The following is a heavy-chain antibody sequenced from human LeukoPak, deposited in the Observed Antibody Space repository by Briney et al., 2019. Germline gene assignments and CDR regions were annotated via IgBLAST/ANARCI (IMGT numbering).Heavy chain of an antibody. Sequence: GGSLRLSCAASGFTFSQYAMHWVRQAPGKGLEWVAVMSYDGSVQYYADSVKGRFTISRDNSKNTLYLQMNSLRAEDTAVYYCARDPGYYDSSGYVVDYWGQGTLVTVSS. V-gene: IGHV3-30*03. CDR1: GFTFSQYA. CDR2: MSYDGSVQ. D-gene: IGHD3-22*01. CDR3: ARDPGYYDSSGYVVDY. J-gene: IGHJ4*02.